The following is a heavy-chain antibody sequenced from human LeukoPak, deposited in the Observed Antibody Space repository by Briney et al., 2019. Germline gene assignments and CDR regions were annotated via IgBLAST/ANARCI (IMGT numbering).Heavy chain of an antibody. J-gene: IGHJ4*02. CDR3: ARVSPRSRFDY. Sequence: SETLSLTCTVSGGSISNYYWSWIRQPPGKGLEWIGYIYYTGSTNYNPSLKSRVTISVDTSKNQFSLRLSSVTAADTAVYYCARVSPRSRFDYWGQGTLVTVSS. CDR1: GGSISNYY. V-gene: IGHV4-59*01. CDR2: IYYTGST.